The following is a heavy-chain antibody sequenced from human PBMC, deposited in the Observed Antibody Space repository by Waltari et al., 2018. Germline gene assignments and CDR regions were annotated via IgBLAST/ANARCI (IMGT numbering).Heavy chain of an antibody. CDR3: AKDSLGIPFYYVDV. Sequence: DVQLVESGGSVVRPGGSLRLSCAASGFSFGDYDMSWVLQAPGKGLEWVSGSYWNGGRTSYAESVKGRFTISRDNAKNSLYLQMNSLRDEDTALYYCAKDSLGIPFYYVDVWGKGTTVTVS. J-gene: IGHJ6*03. V-gene: IGHV3-20*04. CDR2: SYWNGGRT. CDR1: GFSFGDYD.